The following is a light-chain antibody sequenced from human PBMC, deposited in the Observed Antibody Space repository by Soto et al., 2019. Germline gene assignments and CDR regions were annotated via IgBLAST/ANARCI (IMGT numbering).Light chain of an antibody. CDR3: QQAKSFPLT. Sequence: DIQMTQSPSSVSASVGDTVTITCRASQAIGTWLAWYQQKPEKAPRLLMLAASGLESGVPSRFNGSGSGTDFTLTVSSLQPEDFATYYCQQAKSFPLTFGQGTKVEIK. CDR1: QAIGTW. CDR2: AAS. V-gene: IGKV1D-12*01. J-gene: IGKJ1*01.